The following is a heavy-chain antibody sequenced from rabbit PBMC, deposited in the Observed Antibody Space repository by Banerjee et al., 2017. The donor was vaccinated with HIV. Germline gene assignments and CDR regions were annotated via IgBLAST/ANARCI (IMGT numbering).Heavy chain of an antibody. CDR1: GFDFSISAY. D-gene: IGHD6-1*01. J-gene: IGHJ6*01. CDR3: ARDGAGYAGYGYARL. CDR2: IVTGSSDST. V-gene: IGHV1S45*01. Sequence: QEQLEESGGGLVKPEGSLTLTCTASGFDFSISAYMSWVRQAPGKGLEWIGCIVTGSSDSTYYASWAKGRFTISSTSSTTVTLQMTSLTAADTATYFCARDGAGYAGYGYARLWGPGTLVTVS.